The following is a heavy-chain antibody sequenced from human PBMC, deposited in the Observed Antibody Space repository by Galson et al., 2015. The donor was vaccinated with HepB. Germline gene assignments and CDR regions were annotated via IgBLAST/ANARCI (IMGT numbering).Heavy chain of an antibody. CDR1: GYTFTSYG. CDR3: ARDLGDGYLYFDF. D-gene: IGHD5-24*01. V-gene: IGHV1-2*02. J-gene: IGHJ4*02. CDR2: INPNSGGT. Sequence: SVKVSCKASGYTFTSYGISWVRQAPGQGLEWMGWINPNSGGTNYAQNFKGRVTMTRDTSISTAYMELSRLRSDDTAIYYCARDLGDGYLYFDFWGQGTLVTVSS.